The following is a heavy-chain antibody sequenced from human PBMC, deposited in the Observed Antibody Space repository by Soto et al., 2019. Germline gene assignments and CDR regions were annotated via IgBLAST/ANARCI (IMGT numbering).Heavy chain of an antibody. V-gene: IGHV1-2*04. CDR3: ATDLGYYGSATDY. Sequence: ASVKVSCKASGYTFTGYYMHWVRQAPGQGLEWMGWINPNSGGTNYAQKFQGWVTMTRDTSISTAYMELSRLRSDDTAVYYCATDLGYYGSATDYWGQGTLVTVSS. CDR1: GYTFTGYY. D-gene: IGHD3-10*01. J-gene: IGHJ4*02. CDR2: INPNSGGT.